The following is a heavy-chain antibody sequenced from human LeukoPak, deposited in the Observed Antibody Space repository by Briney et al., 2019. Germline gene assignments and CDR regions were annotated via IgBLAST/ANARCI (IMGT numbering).Heavy chain of an antibody. D-gene: IGHD2-15*01. CDR2: ISAYNGNT. CDR3: ASTSCSGGSCYFNFDY. CDR1: GYTFTSYG. Sequence: ASVKVSCKASGYTFTSYGISWVRQAPGQGLEWMGWISAYNGNTNYAQKFQGRVTMTRDTSTSTVYMELSSLRSEDTAVYYCASTSCSGGSCYFNFDYWGQGTLVTVSS. V-gene: IGHV1-18*01. J-gene: IGHJ4*02.